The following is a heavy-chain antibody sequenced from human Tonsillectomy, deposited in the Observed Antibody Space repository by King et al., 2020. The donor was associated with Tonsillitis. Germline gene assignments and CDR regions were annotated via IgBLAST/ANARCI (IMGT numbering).Heavy chain of an antibody. CDR2: IKSKGDGGTT. CDR1: GFTFNHAW. CDR3: TTLTYYYGSVTDY. V-gene: IGHV3-15*01. D-gene: IGHD3-10*01. Sequence: VQLVESGGGLVKPGGSLRLSCAASGFTFNHAWMSWVRQAPGKGLEWVGRIKSKGDGGTTDYAAPVKGRFTISRDDSKNTLYLQMSSLKTEDTAVYYCTTLTYYYGSVTDYWGQGTLVTVSS. J-gene: IGHJ4*02.